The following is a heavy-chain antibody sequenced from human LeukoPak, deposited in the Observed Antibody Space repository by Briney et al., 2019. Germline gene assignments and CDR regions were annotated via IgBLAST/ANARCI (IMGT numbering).Heavy chain of an antibody. J-gene: IGHJ4*02. CDR2: IKQDGSEK. CDR1: GFTFSSYW. Sequence: GGSLRLSCAASGFTFSSYWMSWVRQAPGKGLEWVANIKQDGSEKYFVDSVKGRFTISGDNAKNSLYLQMNSLRAEDTAVYYCAREYLDLLWFGELLPPAFDHWGQGTLVTVSS. V-gene: IGHV3-7*03. D-gene: IGHD3-10*01. CDR3: AREYLDLLWFGELLPPAFDH.